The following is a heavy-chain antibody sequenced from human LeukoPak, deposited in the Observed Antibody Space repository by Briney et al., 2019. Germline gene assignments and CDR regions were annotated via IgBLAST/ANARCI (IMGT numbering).Heavy chain of an antibody. CDR3: ARRGGSGRSFDI. V-gene: IGHV4-39*01. Sequence: SETLSLTCNVSGGSISSSPYYWAWIRRPPGKGLEWIGTIYYSGSTYYNPSLKSRVAISVDTSKNQLSLKLNSVTAADTAVYYCARRGGSGRSFDIWGQGTMVTVSS. D-gene: IGHD3-10*01. J-gene: IGHJ3*02. CDR2: IYYSGST. CDR1: GGSISSSPYY.